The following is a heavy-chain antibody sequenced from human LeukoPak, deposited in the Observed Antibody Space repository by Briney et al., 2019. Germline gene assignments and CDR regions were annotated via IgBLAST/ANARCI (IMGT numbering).Heavy chain of an antibody. V-gene: IGHV4-59*01. CDR2: IYYSGST. CDR3: ARGIYYYYYMDV. D-gene: IGHD2-15*01. Sequence: SETLSLTCTVSGGSISSYYWSWIRQPPGKGLEWIGYIYYSGSTNYNPSLKSRVTISVDTSKNQFSLKLSSVTAADTAVYYCARGIYYYYYMDVWGKGTTVTVSS. J-gene: IGHJ6*03. CDR1: GGSISSYY.